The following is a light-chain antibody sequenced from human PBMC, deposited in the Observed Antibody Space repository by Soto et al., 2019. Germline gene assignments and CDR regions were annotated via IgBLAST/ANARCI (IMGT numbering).Light chain of an antibody. Sequence: ETVLTQSPATLSVSPGARATLSCRASRSVSRDLAWYQQKPGPVPRLLIYGASTRASDIPARFSGSGSGTEFTLTISSLQSEDFAVYYCQHYNNWPWTFGQGTKVEI. CDR3: QHYNNWPWT. V-gene: IGKV3-15*01. CDR2: GAS. J-gene: IGKJ1*01. CDR1: RSVSRD.